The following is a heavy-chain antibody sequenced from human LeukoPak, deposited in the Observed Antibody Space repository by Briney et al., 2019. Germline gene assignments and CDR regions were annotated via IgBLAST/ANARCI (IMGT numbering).Heavy chain of an antibody. CDR3: AREPGYYDRAPGAFDI. CDR2: ISSSGSTI. J-gene: IGHJ3*02. D-gene: IGHD3-22*01. CDR1: GFTFSDYY. V-gene: IGHV3-11*04. Sequence: GGSLRLSCAASGFTFSDYYMSWIRQAPGKGREWVSYISSSGSTIYYADSVKGRFTISRDNAKNSLYLQMNSLRAEDTAVYYCAREPGYYDRAPGAFDIWGQGTMVTVSS.